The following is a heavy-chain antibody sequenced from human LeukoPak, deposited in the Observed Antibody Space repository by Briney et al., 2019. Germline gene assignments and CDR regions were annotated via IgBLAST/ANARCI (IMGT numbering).Heavy chain of an antibody. CDR3: AREEDRSSSNGMDV. CDR2: IWDDGNNK. J-gene: IGHJ6*02. D-gene: IGHD6-6*01. Sequence: GGSLRLSCAASGFSFSNHGMHWVRQAPGKRLEWVAVIWDDGNNKRYANSVNGRFTISRDNSENTLYLQMNGLTAEDTAVYYCAREEDRSSSNGMDVWGQGTTVTVSS. V-gene: IGHV3-33*01. CDR1: GFSFSNHG.